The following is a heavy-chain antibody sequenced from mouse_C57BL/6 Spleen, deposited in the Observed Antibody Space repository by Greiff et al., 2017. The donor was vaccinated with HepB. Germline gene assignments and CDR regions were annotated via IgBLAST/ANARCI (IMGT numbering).Heavy chain of an antibody. J-gene: IGHJ4*01. Sequence: EVQLVESGGGLVKPGGSLKLSCAASGFTFSSYAMSWVRQTPEKRLEWVATISDGGSYTYYPDNVKGRFIISRDNAKNNLYLQMSHLKSEDTAMYYCARAFDGAMDYWGQGTSVTVSS. CDR3: ARAFDGAMDY. CDR1: GFTFSSYA. CDR2: ISDGGSYT. V-gene: IGHV5-4*01.